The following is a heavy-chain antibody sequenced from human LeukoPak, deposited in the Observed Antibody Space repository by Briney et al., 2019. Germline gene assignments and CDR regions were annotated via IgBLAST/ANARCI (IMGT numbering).Heavy chain of an antibody. CDR2: ISADNGNT. J-gene: IGHJ4*02. Sequence: ASVKVSCKASGYTFTNYGISWVRQAPGQGLEWMGWISADNGNTNYAQKLLGRVTMTTDTSTRTAYMELSSLRSEDTAVYYCAREVRGVIDYWGQGTLVTVSS. CDR3: AREVRGVIDY. CDR1: GYTFTNYG. D-gene: IGHD3-10*01. V-gene: IGHV1-18*01.